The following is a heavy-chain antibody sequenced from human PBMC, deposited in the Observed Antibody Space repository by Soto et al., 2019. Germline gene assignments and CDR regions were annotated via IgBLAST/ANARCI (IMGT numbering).Heavy chain of an antibody. CDR1: GFTFTTYA. CDR2: VSGSGGST. J-gene: IGHJ6*04. V-gene: IGHV3-23*01. CDR3: AKQPPNAGSTV. Sequence: EVQLLESGGGLVQPGGSLRLSCAASGFTFTTYAMNWVRQAPGKGLEWVSTVSGSGGSTYHADSVKGRFTVSRDNSKNTLNLKMTSLRTEDTAVYYWAKQPPNAGSTVWGKGTTVPVSS. D-gene: IGHD2-2*01.